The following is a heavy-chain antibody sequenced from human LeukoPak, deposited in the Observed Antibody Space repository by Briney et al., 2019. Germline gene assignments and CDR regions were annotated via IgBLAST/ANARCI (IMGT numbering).Heavy chain of an antibody. V-gene: IGHV1-2*02. Sequence: GASVKVSCKASGYTFTGYYMHWVRQAPGQGLEWMGWINPNSGGTNYAQKFQGRVTMTRDTSISTAYMELSRLRSDDTAVYYCARVGAHYDFHAVSGFDYWGQGTLVTVSS. CDR2: INPNSGGT. D-gene: IGHD3-3*01. CDR3: ARVGAHYDFHAVSGFDY. CDR1: GYTFTGYY. J-gene: IGHJ4*02.